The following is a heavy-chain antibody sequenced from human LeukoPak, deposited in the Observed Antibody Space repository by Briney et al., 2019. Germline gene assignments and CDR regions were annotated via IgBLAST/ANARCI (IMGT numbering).Heavy chain of an antibody. V-gene: IGHV4-4*02. Sequence: PSGTLPLTCTVSGDSINSLDLWSWVRQPPGKGLEWIGEMYLSGTTHSNPSVKSRVTISIDKFKNQFFLNLSSVTAADTAVYYCAGLVGRYSSGLYYYYFDYWGQGTLVTVSS. CDR2: MYLSGTT. CDR1: GDSINSLDL. CDR3: AGLVGRYSSGLYYYYFDY. D-gene: IGHD3-22*01. J-gene: IGHJ4*02.